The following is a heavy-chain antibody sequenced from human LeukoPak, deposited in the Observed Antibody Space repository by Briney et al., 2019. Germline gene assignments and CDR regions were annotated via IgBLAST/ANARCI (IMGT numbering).Heavy chain of an antibody. Sequence: PGGSLRLSCAASGFTVSSNYMSWVRQAPGKGLEWVSVIYSGGSTYYADSVKGRFTISRHNSKNTLYLQMNSLRAEDTAVYYCATQAGYDSSGYYYSLWDYYGMDVWGQGTTVTVSS. CDR1: GFTVSSNY. CDR2: IYSGGST. CDR3: ATQAGYDSSGYYYSLWDYYGMDV. V-gene: IGHV3-53*04. J-gene: IGHJ6*02. D-gene: IGHD3-22*01.